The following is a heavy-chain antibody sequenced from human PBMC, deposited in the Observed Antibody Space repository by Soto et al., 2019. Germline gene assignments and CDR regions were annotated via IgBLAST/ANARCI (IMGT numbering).Heavy chain of an antibody. J-gene: IGHJ4*02. CDR1: GFTFSSYG. CDR2: IWYDGSNK. Sequence: GGSLRLSCAASGFTFSSYGMHWVRQAPGKGLEWVAVIWYDGSNKYYADSVKGRFTISRDNSKNTLYLQMNSLRAEDTAVYYCARDRQQLVLAQELWGQGTLVTVSS. V-gene: IGHV3-33*01. D-gene: IGHD6-13*01. CDR3: ARDRQQLVLAQEL.